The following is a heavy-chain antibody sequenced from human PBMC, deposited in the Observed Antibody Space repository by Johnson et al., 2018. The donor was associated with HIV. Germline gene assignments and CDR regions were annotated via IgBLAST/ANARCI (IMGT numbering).Heavy chain of an antibody. V-gene: IGHV3-66*01. CDR1: GFTFSSYW. CDR2: IYSGGST. Sequence: VQLVESGGGLVQPGGSLRLSCAASGFTFSSYWMSWVRQAPGKGLAWVSVIYSGGSTYYADSVKGRFTISRDNSKNTLDLQMNSLRAEDTAVYYCARAPGYSRAFDIWGQGTMVTVSS. CDR3: ARAPGYSRAFDI. D-gene: IGHD5-18*01. J-gene: IGHJ3*02.